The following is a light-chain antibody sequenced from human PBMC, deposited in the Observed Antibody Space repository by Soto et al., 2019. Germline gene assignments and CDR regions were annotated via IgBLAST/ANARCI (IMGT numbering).Light chain of an antibody. CDR1: QYIANN. Sequence: EIVMTQSPATLSVSPVERATLSCRSSQYIANNLAWYQQRPGQAPRLLILGASTRATGIPARFSGSGSGTEFTLTISSLQSEDFAVYYCQQYNNWPINFGQGTRLEIK. CDR3: QQYNNWPIN. J-gene: IGKJ5*01. CDR2: GAS. V-gene: IGKV3-15*01.